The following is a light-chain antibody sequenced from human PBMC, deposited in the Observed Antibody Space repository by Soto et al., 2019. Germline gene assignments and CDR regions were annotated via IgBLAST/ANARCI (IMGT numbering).Light chain of an antibody. V-gene: IGLV4-69*01. CDR3: QTWGTGIVV. Sequence: QLVLTQSPSASASLGASVKLTCTLSTGHSSYAVAWHQQQPEKGPRYLMKLNNDGSHSNGDGIPDRFSGSSSGAERYLTISSLQSEDEADYYCQTWGTGIVVFGGGTKLTVL. J-gene: IGLJ3*02. CDR2: LNNDGSH. CDR1: TGHSSYA.